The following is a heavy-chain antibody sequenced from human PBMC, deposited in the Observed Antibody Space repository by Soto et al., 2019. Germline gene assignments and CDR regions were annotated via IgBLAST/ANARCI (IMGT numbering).Heavy chain of an antibody. J-gene: IGHJ4*02. Sequence: PSETLSLTCAVASASITDHNWWSWVRQPPEKGLEWIGEIYHGGLTNYNPSLKSRVITSVDKSKNQFSLKLNSVIAADTAIYYCARHGSGSYLSDWGQGTLVTVSS. CDR1: SASITDHNW. CDR3: ARHGSGSYLSD. D-gene: IGHD3-10*01. V-gene: IGHV4-4*02. CDR2: IYHGGLT.